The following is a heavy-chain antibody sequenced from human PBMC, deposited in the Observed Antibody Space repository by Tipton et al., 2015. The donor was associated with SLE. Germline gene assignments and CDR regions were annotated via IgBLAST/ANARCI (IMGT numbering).Heavy chain of an antibody. J-gene: IGHJ4*02. V-gene: IGHV1-18*01. D-gene: IGHD2-15*01. CDR3: ARAGSFDY. CDR1: GYTFTSYG. CDR2: INAGDGDT. Sequence: QSGAEVKKPGASVKVSCKASGYTFTSYGISWVRQAPGQGLEWMGWINAGDGDTKYSQQFQERVTFTSDTSANTAYLELRNLRSEDTAMYYCARAGSFDYWGQGTLVTVSS.